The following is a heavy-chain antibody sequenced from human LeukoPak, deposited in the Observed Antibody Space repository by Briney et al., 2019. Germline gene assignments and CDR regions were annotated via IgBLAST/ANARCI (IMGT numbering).Heavy chain of an antibody. CDR2: IYYSGST. V-gene: IGHV4-59*01. Sequence: PSETLSLTCTVSGGSISSYYWSWIRQPPGKGLEWIGYIYYSGSTNYNPSLKSRVTISVDTSKNQFSLKLSSVTAADTAVYYCARKGTSSGWYGRDYYYGMDVWGQGTTVTVSS. J-gene: IGHJ6*02. CDR1: GGSISSYY. D-gene: IGHD6-19*01. CDR3: ARKGTSSGWYGRDYYYGMDV.